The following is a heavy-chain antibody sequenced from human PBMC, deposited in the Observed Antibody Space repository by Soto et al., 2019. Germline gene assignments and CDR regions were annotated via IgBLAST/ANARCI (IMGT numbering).Heavy chain of an antibody. CDR2: IYYSGST. J-gene: IGHJ4*02. CDR1: GGSISGYY. V-gene: IGHV4-59*08. Sequence: SETLSLTCTVSGGSISGYYWSWIRQPPGKGLEWIGYIYYSGSTYYNPSLKSRVTISVDTSKNQFSLKLSSVTAADTAVYYCARRYGGIFDYWGQGTLVIVSS. CDR3: ARRYGGIFDY. D-gene: IGHD5-12*01.